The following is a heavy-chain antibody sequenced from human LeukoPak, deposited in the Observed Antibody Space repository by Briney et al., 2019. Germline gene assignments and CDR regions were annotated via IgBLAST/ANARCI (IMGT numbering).Heavy chain of an antibody. CDR3: ASYYAGYGDYRGTPNAFDI. Sequence: SVKVSCKASGGTFSSYAISWVRQAPGQGLEWMGGIIPILGTANYAQKFQGRVTITTDESTSTAYMELSSLRSEDTAVYYCASYYAGYGDYRGTPNAFDIWGQGTMVTVSS. J-gene: IGHJ3*02. D-gene: IGHD4-17*01. V-gene: IGHV1-69*05. CDR1: GGTFSSYA. CDR2: IIPILGTA.